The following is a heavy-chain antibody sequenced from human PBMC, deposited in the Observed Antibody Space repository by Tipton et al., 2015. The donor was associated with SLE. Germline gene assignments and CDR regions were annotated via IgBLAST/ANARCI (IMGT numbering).Heavy chain of an antibody. V-gene: IGHV4-59*12. Sequence: TLSLTCTVSGASISSYYWSWIRQPPGKGLEWIGYVYDIEFTNYNPSLKSRVTISIDTSKNQFSLRLNSVTAADTALYYCARIPAGSTSSWFFDFWGQGTQVTVSS. CDR2: VYDIEFT. CDR3: ARIPAGSTSSWFFDF. J-gene: IGHJ4*02. D-gene: IGHD1-26*01. CDR1: GASISSYY.